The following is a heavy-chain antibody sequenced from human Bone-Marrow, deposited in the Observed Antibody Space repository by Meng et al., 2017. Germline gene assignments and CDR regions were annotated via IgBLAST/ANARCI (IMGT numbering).Heavy chain of an antibody. CDR2: IIPIFGTA. CDR1: GGTFSSYA. D-gene: IGHD3-16*01. Sequence: SVNVSCKASGGTFSSYAISWVRQAPGQGLEWMGGIIPIFGTANYAQKFQGRVTITADKSTSTAYMELSSLRSEDTAVYYCARDPVGGAHYYYYGMDVWGQGTTVTVSS. CDR3: ARDPVGGAHYYYYGMDV. J-gene: IGHJ6*02. V-gene: IGHV1-69*06.